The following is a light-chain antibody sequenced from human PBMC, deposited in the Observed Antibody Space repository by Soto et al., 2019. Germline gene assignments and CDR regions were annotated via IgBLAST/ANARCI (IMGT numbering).Light chain of an antibody. Sequence: DIQMTQSPSTLSASVGDRVTITCRASQSMSSWLAWYQYKPGKAPKLLIYAASFLETGVPSRFSGSGSGTEFTLTISSLQPDDFATYYCQQYNSYSWTFGQGTKVEIK. CDR2: AAS. CDR3: QQYNSYSWT. V-gene: IGKV1-5*01. CDR1: QSMSSW. J-gene: IGKJ1*01.